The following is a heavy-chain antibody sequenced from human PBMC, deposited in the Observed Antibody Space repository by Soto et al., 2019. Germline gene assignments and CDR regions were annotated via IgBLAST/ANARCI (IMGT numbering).Heavy chain of an antibody. D-gene: IGHD3-22*01. V-gene: IGHV3-23*01. CDR3: AKTPHYYDSSGKYDY. CDR2: ISGSGGST. CDR1: GFTFSSYA. Sequence: PGGSLRLSCAASGFTFSSYAMSWVRQAPGKGLEWVSAISGSGGSTYYADSVKGRFTISRDNSKNTLYLQMNSLRAEDTAVYYCAKTPHYYDSSGKYDYWGQGTLVTVSS. J-gene: IGHJ4*02.